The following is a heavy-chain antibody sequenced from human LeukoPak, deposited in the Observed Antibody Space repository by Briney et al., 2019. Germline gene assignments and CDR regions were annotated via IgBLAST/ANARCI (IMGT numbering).Heavy chain of an antibody. CDR1: GFTFSSYS. J-gene: IGHJ4*02. D-gene: IGHD6-13*01. V-gene: IGHV3-21*01. CDR2: ISSSSSYV. Sequence: GGSLRLSCAASGFTFSSYSMNWVRQAPGKGLEWVSSISSSSSYVYYADSVKGRFTISRDNAKNSLYLQMNSLRAEDTAVYYCARDSSSWNDYWGQGTLVTVSS. CDR3: ARDSSSWNDY.